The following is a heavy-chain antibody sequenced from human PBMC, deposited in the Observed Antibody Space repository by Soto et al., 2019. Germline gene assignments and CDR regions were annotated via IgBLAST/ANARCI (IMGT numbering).Heavy chain of an antibody. CDR3: AKTANGWFSAFDI. CDR2: ISGSGGTT. D-gene: IGHD6-19*01. Sequence: EVQLLESGGGLVQPGGSLRLSCAASGFTFSSYAMSWVRQAPGKGLEWVSAISGSGGTTYYADSVKGRFTFSRDNSKNTLYLHMNSLRAEDKAVYYCAKTANGWFSAFDIWGQGTMVTVSS. V-gene: IGHV3-23*01. CDR1: GFTFSSYA. J-gene: IGHJ3*02.